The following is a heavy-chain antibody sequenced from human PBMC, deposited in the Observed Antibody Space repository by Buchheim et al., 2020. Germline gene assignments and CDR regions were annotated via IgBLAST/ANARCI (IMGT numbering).Heavy chain of an antibody. CDR1: GFTFNIFG. CDR3: AKDLSQRIYYYYCGMDV. J-gene: IGHJ6*02. V-gene: IGHV3-30*02. D-gene: IGHD2/OR15-2a*01. Sequence: QVQLVESGGGVVQPGRSLRLSCAASGFTFNIFGMHWVRQAPGKGLECVAFIRFDATKTYYADSVKGRFTISRDNSKNTLYLEMNSLRAEDTAVYYCAKDLSQRIYYYYCGMDVWGQGTT. CDR2: IRFDATKT.